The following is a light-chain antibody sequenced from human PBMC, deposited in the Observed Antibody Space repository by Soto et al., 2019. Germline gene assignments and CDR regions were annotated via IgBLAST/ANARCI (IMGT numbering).Light chain of an antibody. V-gene: IGKV1-27*01. Sequence: DIQMTQSPTSLSASVGDRATITCRASQGIRNIVAWYQQKPGKAPKLLINAASTLQSGVPTRFSGSGCGTDFTLTINSLQPEDVATYSCQKYSSVPVFGPGTKVDIK. CDR1: QGIRNI. CDR2: AAS. CDR3: QKYSSVPV. J-gene: IGKJ3*01.